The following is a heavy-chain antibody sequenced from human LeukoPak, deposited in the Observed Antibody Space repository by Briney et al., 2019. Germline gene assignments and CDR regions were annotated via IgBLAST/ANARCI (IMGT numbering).Heavy chain of an antibody. J-gene: IGHJ3*02. CDR1: GFTFSSYW. CDR2: IKQDGSEK. D-gene: IGHD1-1*01. Sequence: PGGSLRLSCAASGFTFSSYWMSWVRQAPGKGPEWVANIKQDGSEKYYVDSVRGRFTISRDNAKNSLYLQMNSLRAEDTAVYYCARDRRPRAHVSEIWGQGTMVTVSS. V-gene: IGHV3-7*01. CDR3: ARDRRPRAHVSEI.